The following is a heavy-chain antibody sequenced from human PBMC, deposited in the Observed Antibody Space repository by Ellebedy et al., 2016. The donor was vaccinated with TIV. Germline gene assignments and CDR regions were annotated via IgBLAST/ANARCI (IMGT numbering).Heavy chain of an antibody. V-gene: IGHV1-2*02. D-gene: IGHD6-19*01. CDR2: VNPDSGST. CDR3: ARVRRGSSGMDV. CDR1: GYTSTANY. Sequence: ASVKVSCKASGYTSTANYMHWVRHAPGHGLEWMGWVNPDSGSTNLAQRFQGRVTMTRDTSVNTAYMELSRLESGDTATYYCARVRRGSSGMDVWGQGTTVTVS. J-gene: IGHJ6*02.